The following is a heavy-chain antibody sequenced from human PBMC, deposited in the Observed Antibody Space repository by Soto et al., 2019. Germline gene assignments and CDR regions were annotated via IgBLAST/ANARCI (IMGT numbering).Heavy chain of an antibody. CDR1: GYSFTSYW. J-gene: IGHJ4*02. Sequence: GESLKISCKGSGYSFTSYWISWVRQMPGKGLEWMGRIDPSDSYTNYSPSFQGHVTTSADKSISTAYLQWSSLKASDTAMYYCASLPDSSSSGPPFDYWGQGTLVTV. CDR2: IDPSDSYT. V-gene: IGHV5-10-1*01. CDR3: ASLPDSSSSGPPFDY. D-gene: IGHD6-6*01.